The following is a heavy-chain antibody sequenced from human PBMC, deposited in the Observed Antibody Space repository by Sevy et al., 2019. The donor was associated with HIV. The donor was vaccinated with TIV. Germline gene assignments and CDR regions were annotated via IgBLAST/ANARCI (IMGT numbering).Heavy chain of an antibody. CDR2: IYYSGST. V-gene: IGHV4-59*01. J-gene: IGHJ6*03. CDR1: GGSISSYY. D-gene: IGHD1-20*01. Sequence: SETLSLTCTVSGGSISSYYWSWIRQPPGKGLEWIGYIYYSGSTNYNPSLKSRVTISVDTSKNQFSLKLSSVTAADTAMYYCARITYYYYYYYMDVWGKGTTVTVSS. CDR3: ARITYYYYYYYMDV.